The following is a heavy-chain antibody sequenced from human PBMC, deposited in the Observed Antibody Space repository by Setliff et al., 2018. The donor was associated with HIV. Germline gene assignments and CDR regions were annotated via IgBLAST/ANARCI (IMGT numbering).Heavy chain of an antibody. CDR3: VRYRSKIDLFDP. J-gene: IGHJ5*02. CDR2: IHDNGKA. Sequence: PSETLSLTCTVSGDYISSDDYYWGWIRQAPGKGLEWMGFIHDNGKAFYDTALKSRLTMYADTSRTQFYLNLRYVTASDTAVYYCVRYRSKIDLFDPWGQGTLVTVS. V-gene: IGHV4-39*01. D-gene: IGHD1-26*01. CDR1: GDYISSDDYY.